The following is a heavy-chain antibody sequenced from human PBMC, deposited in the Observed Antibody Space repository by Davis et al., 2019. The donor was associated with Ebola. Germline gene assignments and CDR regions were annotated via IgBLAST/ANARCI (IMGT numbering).Heavy chain of an antibody. Sequence: ASVKVSCKVSGYTLTELSMHWVRQAPGKGLEWMGGFDPEDGETIYAQKFQGRVTMTEDTSTDTAYMELSSLRSEDTAVYYCATVGSRYCSSTSCRNWFDPWGQGTLVTVSS. CDR3: ATVGSRYCSSTSCRNWFDP. J-gene: IGHJ5*02. CDR1: GYTLTELS. V-gene: IGHV1-24*01. D-gene: IGHD2-2*01. CDR2: FDPEDGET.